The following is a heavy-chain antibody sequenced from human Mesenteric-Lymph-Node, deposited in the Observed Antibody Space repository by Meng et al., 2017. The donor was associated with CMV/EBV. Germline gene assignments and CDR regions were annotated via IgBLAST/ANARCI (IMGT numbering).Heavy chain of an antibody. J-gene: IGHJ4*02. CDR1: GITFSSYA. Sequence: GESLKISCAASGITFSSYAMHWVRQAPGKGLEWVAEVSNDGSQKDYADSVKGRFTISRDNSKNMLFLQLNSLRPEDTAVYYCAGEYQLLNAPYFDYWGQGTLVTVSS. CDR3: AGEYQLLNAPYFDY. D-gene: IGHD2-2*01. V-gene: IGHV3-30*04. CDR2: VSNDGSQK.